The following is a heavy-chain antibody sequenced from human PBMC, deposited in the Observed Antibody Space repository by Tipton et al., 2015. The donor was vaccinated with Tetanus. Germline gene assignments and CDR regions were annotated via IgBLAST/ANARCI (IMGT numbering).Heavy chain of an antibody. Sequence: SLRLSCAASGFTFSSYYIHWVRQAPGKGLVWVSRINGAGSDTIYADSVKGRFSISRDNAKNTLYLQMNSLRADDTAVYYCTRDGHRWNFDYWGQGTLVTVSS. V-gene: IGHV3-74*01. D-gene: IGHD1-1*01. CDR1: GFTFSSYY. J-gene: IGHJ4*02. CDR3: TRDGHRWNFDY. CDR2: INGAGSDT.